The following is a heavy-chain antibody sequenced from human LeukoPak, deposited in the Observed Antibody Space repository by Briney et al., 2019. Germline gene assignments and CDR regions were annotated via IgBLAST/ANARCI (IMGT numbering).Heavy chain of an antibody. CDR2: IYYSGSP. CDR1: GGSISSSSYY. D-gene: IGHD6-19*01. CDR3: ARHITDMRYSSGWHG. Sequence: PSETLSLTCTVSGGSISSSSYYWGWVRQPPGTGLEWIGSIYYSGSPYYNPSLKSPVTISVDTSKNQLSLKLSSVTAADTAVYYCARHITDMRYSSGWHGWGQGTLVTVSS. J-gene: IGHJ4*02. V-gene: IGHV4-39*01.